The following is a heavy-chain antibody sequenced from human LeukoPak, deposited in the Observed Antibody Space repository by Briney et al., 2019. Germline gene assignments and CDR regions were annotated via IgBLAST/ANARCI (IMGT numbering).Heavy chain of an antibody. V-gene: IGHV3-23*01. D-gene: IGHD2-21*01. Sequence: GGSLRLSCAASGFTFSSYGMSWVRQAPGKGLEWVSAISGSGGSTYYADSVKGRFTISRDNSKNTLYLQMNSLRAEDTAVYYCAKWLVAYYYFDYWGQGTLVTVPS. CDR1: GFTFSSYG. CDR2: ISGSGGST. CDR3: AKWLVAYYYFDY. J-gene: IGHJ4*02.